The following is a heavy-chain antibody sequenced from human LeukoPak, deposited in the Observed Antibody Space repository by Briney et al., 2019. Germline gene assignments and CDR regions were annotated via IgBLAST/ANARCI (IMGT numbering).Heavy chain of an antibody. V-gene: IGHV3-30*18. CDR2: ISNDGSNK. CDR3: AKAPGLGYCSGGSCYSLDY. CDR1: GFTLSSNG. D-gene: IGHD2-15*01. J-gene: IGHJ4*02. Sequence: RRSLRLSCAASGFTLSSNGMHWGRHAPRKGLEWAAVISNDGSNKYYADSVKGRFTISRDNPQNTLYMQMTSLRAEDPAVYHCAKAPGLGYCSGGSCYSLDYWGQGTLVPVSS.